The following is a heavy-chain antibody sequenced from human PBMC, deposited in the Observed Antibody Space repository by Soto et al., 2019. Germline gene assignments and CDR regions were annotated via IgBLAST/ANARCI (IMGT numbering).Heavy chain of an antibody. J-gene: IGHJ4*02. D-gene: IGHD3-3*01. V-gene: IGHV4-59*11. Sequence: SETLSLTCTVSGGSISSHYWNWIRQPPGKGLEWVGYIYYSGSTNYNPSLKSRVTMSVDTSRNQFSLKLTSVTTADTAVYYCSRENYHNYDGPSDFDYWGQENLVTVSS. CDR2: IYYSGST. CDR1: GGSISSHY. CDR3: SRENYHNYDGPSDFDY.